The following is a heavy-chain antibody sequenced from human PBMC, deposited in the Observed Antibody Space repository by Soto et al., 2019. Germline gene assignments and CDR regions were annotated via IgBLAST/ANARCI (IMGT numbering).Heavy chain of an antibody. CDR3: ARVTAAAGTLWFDP. D-gene: IGHD6-13*01. Sequence: SETLSLTCAVYGGSFSGYYWSWIRQPPGKGLEWIGYIYYSGSTNYNPSLKSRVTISVDTSKNQFSLKLSSVTAADTAVYYCARVTAAAGTLWFDPWGQGTLVTSPQ. CDR2: IYYSGST. V-gene: IGHV4-59*01. J-gene: IGHJ5*02. CDR1: GGSFSGYY.